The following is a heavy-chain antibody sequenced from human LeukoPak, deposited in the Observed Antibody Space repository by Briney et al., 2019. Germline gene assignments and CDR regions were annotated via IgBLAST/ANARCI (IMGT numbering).Heavy chain of an antibody. CDR3: ARSYDSSGYYTLVPDY. Sequence: ASVKVSCKASGYTFTSYYMHWVRQAPGQGLEWMGIVNPSGGSTSYAQKFQGRVTMTRDTSTSTVYMELGSLRSEDTAVYYCARSYDSSGYYTLVPDYWGHGTLVTVSS. CDR2: VNPSGGST. V-gene: IGHV1-46*01. J-gene: IGHJ4*01. D-gene: IGHD3-22*01. CDR1: GYTFTSYY.